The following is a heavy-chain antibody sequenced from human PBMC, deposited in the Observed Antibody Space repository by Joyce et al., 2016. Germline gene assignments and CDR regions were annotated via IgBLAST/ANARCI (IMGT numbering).Heavy chain of an antibody. V-gene: IGHV1-18*01. J-gene: IGHJ3*02. CDR1: GYTMTDYG. D-gene: IGHD3-10*01. CDR2: ISTQNGKT. Sequence: QVQLVQSAAEVKKPGASVKVSCKASGYTMTDYGISWVRQAPGQGLEWMGWISTQNGKTNYAEKFQGRVSVTKDTSTSTVYMDLRSLKSDDTAVYYCARDGRRFREPSPFDIWGRGTVVTVSS. CDR3: ARDGRRFREPSPFDI.